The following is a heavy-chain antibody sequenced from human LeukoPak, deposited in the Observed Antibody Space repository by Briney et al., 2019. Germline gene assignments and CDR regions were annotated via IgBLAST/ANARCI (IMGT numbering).Heavy chain of an antibody. J-gene: IGHJ6*02. CDR2: IYYRGST. D-gene: IGHD3-10*01. Sequence: SETLSLTCTVSGGSISSYYWSWIRQPRGKGLEGMGYIYYRGSTNYNPSLKSRVTISVDTSKNQFSLKRSSVTAADTAVYYCARVEGIYGSGSYYQIYGMDVWGQGTTVTVSS. V-gene: IGHV4-59*08. CDR1: GGSISSYY. CDR3: ARVEGIYGSGSYYQIYGMDV.